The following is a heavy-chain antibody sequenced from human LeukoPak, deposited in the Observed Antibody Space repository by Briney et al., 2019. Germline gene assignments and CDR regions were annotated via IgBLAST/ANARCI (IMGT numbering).Heavy chain of an antibody. CDR2: IKQDGSQK. CDR1: GFTFTNYW. D-gene: IGHD2-15*01. J-gene: IGHJ6*02. Sequence: PGGSLRLSCATSGFTFTNYWMSWVRQAPGKGLQWVANIKQDGSQKYYVDSVKGRFTISRDNAKNSLYLQMNSLRAEDTAVYYCARDGDITPTDVWGQGTTVTVSS. CDR3: ARDGDITPTDV. V-gene: IGHV3-7*01.